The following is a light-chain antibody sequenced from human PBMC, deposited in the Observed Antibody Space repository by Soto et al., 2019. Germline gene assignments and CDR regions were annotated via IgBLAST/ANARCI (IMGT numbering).Light chain of an antibody. V-gene: IGKV3-20*01. Sequence: EIVLTQSPGTLSLSPGERATLSCRDSQSVSSRYLACYQQKPGQAPRLLIYGASSRATGIPDRFSGSGSGTDFTLTISRLEPEDFAVYYCQQYANSPPTFGQGTKVDIK. CDR2: GAS. CDR1: QSVSSRY. CDR3: QQYANSPPT. J-gene: IGKJ1*01.